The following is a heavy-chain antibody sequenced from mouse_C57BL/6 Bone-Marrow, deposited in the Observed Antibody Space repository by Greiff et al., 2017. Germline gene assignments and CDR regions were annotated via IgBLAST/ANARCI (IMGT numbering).Heavy chain of an antibody. CDR2: IDPETGGT. V-gene: IGHV1-15*01. Sequence: QVQLQQSGAELVRPGASVTLSCKASGYTFTDYEMHWVKQTPVHGLEWIGAIDPETGGTAYNQKFKSKATLTVDKSSSTAYMQLSSLTSEDSAVYYCAPAYLDYWGQGTTLTVSS. CDR3: APAYLDY. CDR1: GYTFTDYE. J-gene: IGHJ2*01.